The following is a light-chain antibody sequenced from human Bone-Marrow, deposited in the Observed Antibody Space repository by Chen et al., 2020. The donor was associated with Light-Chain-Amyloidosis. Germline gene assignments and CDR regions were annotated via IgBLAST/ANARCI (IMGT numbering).Light chain of an antibody. CDR1: DLPTKY. J-gene: IGLJ2*01. CDR2: RDT. Sequence: SYELTQPPSVSVSPGQPARITCSGDDLPTKYAYWYQQKPGQAPVLVIHRDTERPSGSSERFSGSSSGTTATLTISGVQAEDEDDYHWQSADSSGTYEVIFGGGTKLTVL. CDR3: QSADSSGTYEVI. V-gene: IGLV3-25*03.